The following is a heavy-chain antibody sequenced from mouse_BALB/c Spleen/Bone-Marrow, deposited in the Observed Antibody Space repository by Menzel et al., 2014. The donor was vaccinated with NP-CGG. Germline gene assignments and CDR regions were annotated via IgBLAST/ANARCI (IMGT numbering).Heavy chain of an antibody. CDR3: ARWGAYFDY. V-gene: IGHV1-69*02. Sequence: VQLQQSGAELVRPGAPVKLSCKASGYTFTSYWMNWVKQRPGRGLEWIGRIDPSDSETHYNQKCKDKATLTVDKSSSTAYIQLSSLTSEDSAVYDCARWGAYFDYWGQGTTLTVSS. CDR2: IDPSDSET. CDR1: GYTFTSYW. J-gene: IGHJ2*01.